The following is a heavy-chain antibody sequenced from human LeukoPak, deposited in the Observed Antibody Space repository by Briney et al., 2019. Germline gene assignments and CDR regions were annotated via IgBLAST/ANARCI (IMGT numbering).Heavy chain of an antibody. CDR2: IYYSGST. CDR1: GGSISSSSYY. CDR3: ARQSVGWFGELLYYFDY. V-gene: IGHV4-39*01. D-gene: IGHD3-10*01. Sequence: SETLSLTCTVSGGSISSSSYYWGWIRQPPGKGLEWIGSIYYSGSTYYNPSLKSRVTISVDTSKNQFSLKLSSVTAADTAVYYCARQSVGWFGELLYYFDYWGQGTLVTVSS. J-gene: IGHJ4*02.